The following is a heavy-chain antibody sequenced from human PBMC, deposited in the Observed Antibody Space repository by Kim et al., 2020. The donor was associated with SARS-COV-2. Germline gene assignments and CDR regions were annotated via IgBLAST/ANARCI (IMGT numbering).Heavy chain of an antibody. CDR3: TREGYYDFWSGYYVKGTFDY. CDR2: IRSKAYGGTT. V-gene: IGHV3-49*04. CDR1: GFTFGDYA. D-gene: IGHD3-3*01. Sequence: GGSLRLSCTASGFTFGDYAMSWVRQAPGKGLEWVGFIRSKAYGGTTEYAASVKGRFTISRDDSKSIAYLQMNSLKTEDTAVYYCTREGYYDFWSGYYVKGTFDYWGQGTLVTVSS. J-gene: IGHJ4*02.